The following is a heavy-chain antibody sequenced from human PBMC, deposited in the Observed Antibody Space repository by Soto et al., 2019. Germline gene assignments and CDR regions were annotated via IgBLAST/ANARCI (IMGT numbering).Heavy chain of an antibody. J-gene: IGHJ3*02. V-gene: IGHV4-30-4*01. D-gene: IGHD2-21*02. CDR2: IYYSGST. Sequence: SETLSLTYTVSGGSISSGDYYWSWIRQPPGKGLEWIGYIYYSGSTYYNPSLKSRVTISVDTSKNQFSLKLSSVTAADTAVYYCARESDIVVVTAIRSPHDAFDIWGQGTMVTVS. CDR3: ARESDIVVVTAIRSPHDAFDI. CDR1: GGSISSGDYY.